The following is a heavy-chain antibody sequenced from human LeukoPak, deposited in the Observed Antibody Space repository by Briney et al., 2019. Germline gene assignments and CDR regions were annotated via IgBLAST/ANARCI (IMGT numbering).Heavy chain of an antibody. J-gene: IGHJ4*02. Sequence: GGSLKPFWATFGFNFQSLGMAWVRPAPGQGLGWVAVISYDGSNKYYADSVKGRFTISRDNSKNTLYLQMNSLRAEDTAVYYCAKGLLWFGELLSPLDYWGQGTLVTVSS. CDR3: AKGLLWFGELLSPLDY. CDR2: ISYDGSNK. V-gene: IGHV3-30*18. CDR1: GFNFQSLG. D-gene: IGHD3-10*01.